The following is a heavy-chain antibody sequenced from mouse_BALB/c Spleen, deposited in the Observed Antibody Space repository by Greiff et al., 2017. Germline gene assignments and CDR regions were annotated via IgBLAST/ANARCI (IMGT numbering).Heavy chain of an antibody. Sequence: VMLVESGAGLVKPGASVKLSCKASGYTFTEYIIHWVKQRSGQGLEWIGWFYPGSGSIKYNEKFKDKATLTADKSSSTVYMELSRLTSEDSAVYFCARHEDRGYGNYAWFAYWGQGTLVTVSA. CDR1: GYTFTEYI. D-gene: IGHD2-1*01. V-gene: IGHV1-62-2*01. CDR3: ARHEDRGYGNYAWFAY. CDR2: FYPGSGSI. J-gene: IGHJ3*01.